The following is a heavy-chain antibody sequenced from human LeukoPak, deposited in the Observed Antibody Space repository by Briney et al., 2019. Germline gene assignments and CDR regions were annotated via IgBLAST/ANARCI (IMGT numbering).Heavy chain of an antibody. J-gene: IGHJ4*02. CDR2: ISAYNGNT. CDR3: ARTGIVEAGSYFDY. Sequence: GSSVKVSCKASGYTFTSYVISWVRQAAGQGLEWMGWISAYNGNTNYAQKLQGRVTMTTDTSTSTAYMELRSLRSDDTAVYYCARTGIVEAGSYFDYWGQGTLVTVSS. D-gene: IGHD2-15*01. V-gene: IGHV1-18*01. CDR1: GYTFTSYV.